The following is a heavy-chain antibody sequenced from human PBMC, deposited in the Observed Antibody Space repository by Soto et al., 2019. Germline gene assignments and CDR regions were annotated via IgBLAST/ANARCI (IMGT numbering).Heavy chain of an antibody. CDR1: GGTFSSYS. Sequence: QVQLVQSGAEVKKPGSSVKVSCKASGGTFSSYSINWVRQAPGQGLEWMGEIIPIFGTANYPQKFQGRVTITAHESTSTAYMELSSLRSEDTAVYYCARDGGRHSGGIDYWGQGTLVTVSS. CDR2: IIPIFGTA. J-gene: IGHJ4*02. D-gene: IGHD1-26*01. V-gene: IGHV1-69*01. CDR3: ARDGGRHSGGIDY.